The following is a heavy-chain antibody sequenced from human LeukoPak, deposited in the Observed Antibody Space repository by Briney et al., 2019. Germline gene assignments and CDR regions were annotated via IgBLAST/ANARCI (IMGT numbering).Heavy chain of an antibody. CDR2: FSISGGST. CDR1: GFTFSSYA. D-gene: IGHD3-10*01. Sequence: GGSLRLSCAASGFTFSSYAMSWVRQTPGKGLEWVSTFSISGGSTYYADSVKGRFPISRDNSKNTLYLLMNSLRAEDTAVYYCATHITMVRGIDAFDIWGQGTMVTVSS. V-gene: IGHV3-23*01. CDR3: ATHITMVRGIDAFDI. J-gene: IGHJ3*02.